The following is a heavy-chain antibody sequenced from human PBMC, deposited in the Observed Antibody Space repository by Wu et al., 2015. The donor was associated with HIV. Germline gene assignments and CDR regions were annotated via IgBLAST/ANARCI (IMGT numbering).Heavy chain of an antibody. Sequence: QVRLVQSGTEVAKPGASVKVSCKASGYDLAGYYIHWVRLVPGQGLQWMGWINTLTGVTSYQETFQGRVTMTRDTSINTAYMELSRLRSDDTAVYYCAREEYYDSSGWWFDPWGQGTLVTVSS. CDR2: INTLTGVT. J-gene: IGHJ5*02. V-gene: IGHV1-2*02. CDR3: AREEYYDSSGWWFDP. CDR1: GYDLAGYY. D-gene: IGHD3-22*01.